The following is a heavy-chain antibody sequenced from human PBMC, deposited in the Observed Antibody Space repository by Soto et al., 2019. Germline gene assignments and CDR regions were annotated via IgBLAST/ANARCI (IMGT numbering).Heavy chain of an antibody. D-gene: IGHD2-2*01. V-gene: IGHV4-59*01. CDR2: IYYSGST. J-gene: IGHJ5*02. Sequence: SETLPVTCTFSGGSISSYFWSWIRQPPGKGLEWIGYIYYSGSTNYNPSLKSRVPISVDTSKNQFSLKLSPVTAADTAVYYCARGRREYQLQPNWFDPWGQGTLVTVS. CDR3: ARGRREYQLQPNWFDP. CDR1: GGSISSYF.